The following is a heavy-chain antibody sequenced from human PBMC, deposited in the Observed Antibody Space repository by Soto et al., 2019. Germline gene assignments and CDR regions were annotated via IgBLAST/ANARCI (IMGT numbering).Heavy chain of an antibody. D-gene: IGHD6-19*01. J-gene: IGHJ4*02. CDR1: GFTFDNYA. V-gene: IGHV3-30*18. CDR2: ISYDGSNK. CDR3: AKDGGIALAGIWVGIPDY. Sequence: PGGSLRLSCAASGFTFDNYAMNWVRQAPGKGLEWVAVISYDGSNKYYADSVKGRFTISRDNSKNTLYLQMNSLRAEDTAVYYCAKDGGIALAGIWVGIPDYWAQGTLVTVPS.